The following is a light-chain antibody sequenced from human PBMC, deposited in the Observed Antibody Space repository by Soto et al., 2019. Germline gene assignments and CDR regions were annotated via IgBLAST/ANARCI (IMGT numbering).Light chain of an antibody. J-gene: IGKJ1*01. Sequence: IVRTHAPATLSVSPGERATLSFRAGQNIHTNLAWYQQKPGQAPRLLIYGASTRATGIPARFSGSGSGTEFTLTISSLQSEDFAVYYCHQYNNWPPWTFGQGTKVDIK. CDR3: HQYNNWPPWT. V-gene: IGKV3-15*01. CDR1: QNIHTN. CDR2: GAS.